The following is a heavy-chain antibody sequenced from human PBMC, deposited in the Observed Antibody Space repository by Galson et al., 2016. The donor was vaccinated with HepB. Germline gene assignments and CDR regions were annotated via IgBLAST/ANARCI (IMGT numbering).Heavy chain of an antibody. Sequence: SVKVSCTASGGIFGTYTFSWVRQAPGHGLEWLGRVVRMLQMNTSAEKFQGIVTITADTSTNTAYMALTCLRSDDTAVYYCARHIGHNSYLDVWGTGTMVTVSS. CDR3: ARHIGHNSYLDV. D-gene: IGHD5-24*01. CDR1: GGIFGTYT. CDR2: VVRMLQMN. J-gene: IGHJ6*03. V-gene: IGHV1-69*02.